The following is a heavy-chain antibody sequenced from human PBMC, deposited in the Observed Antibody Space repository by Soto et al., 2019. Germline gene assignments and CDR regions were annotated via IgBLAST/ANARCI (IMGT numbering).Heavy chain of an antibody. CDR1: GFTFSSYS. V-gene: IGHV3-48*01. Sequence: EVQLVESGGGLVQPGGSLRLSCAASGFTFSSYSMNWVRQAPGKGLEWVSYISSSSSTIYYADSVKGRFTISRDNAKNSRYLQINSLRAEDTAVYYCAREALLNWFDPWGQETRVTVSS. D-gene: IGHD2-15*01. CDR3: AREALLNWFDP. J-gene: IGHJ5*02. CDR2: ISSSSSTI.